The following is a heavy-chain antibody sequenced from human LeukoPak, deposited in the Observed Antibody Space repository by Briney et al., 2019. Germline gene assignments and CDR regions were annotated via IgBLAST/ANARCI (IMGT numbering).Heavy chain of an antibody. CDR1: GFTFSSYA. CDR3: AKGGNDYDSSALGFDY. V-gene: IGHV3-30*04. CDR2: ISYDGSNK. Sequence: GGSLRLSCAASGFTFSSYAMHWVRQAPGKGLEWVAVISYDGSNKYYADSVKGRFTISRDNSKNTLYLQMNSLGAEDTAVYYCAKGGNDYDSSALGFDYWGQGTLVTVSS. J-gene: IGHJ4*02. D-gene: IGHD3-22*01.